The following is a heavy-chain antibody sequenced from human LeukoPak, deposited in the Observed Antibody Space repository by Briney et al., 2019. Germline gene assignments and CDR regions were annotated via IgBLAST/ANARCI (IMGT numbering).Heavy chain of an antibody. CDR2: IYYSGST. D-gene: IGHD3-10*01. Sequence: SETLSLTCTVSGGSISSGDYYWSWIRQPPGKGLEWIGYIYYSGSTYYNPSLKSRVTISADTSKNQFSLKLSSVTAADTAVYYCARGIVVRGVIISRYYFDYWGQGTLVTVSS. CDR1: GGSISSGDYY. V-gene: IGHV4-30-4*01. CDR3: ARGIVVRGVIISRYYFDY. J-gene: IGHJ4*02.